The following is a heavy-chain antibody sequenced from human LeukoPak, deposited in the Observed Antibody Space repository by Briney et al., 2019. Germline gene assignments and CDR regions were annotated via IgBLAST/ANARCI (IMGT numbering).Heavy chain of an antibody. J-gene: IGHJ4*02. Sequence: GGSLRLSCAASGFTISANFMSWVRQAPGKGLEWVSVMYSVSSTFYADSVKGRFTISRDGYKNTLDLQMDSLRVDDTAVYYCARDLSGYSFGFGGDLWGQGTLVTVSS. D-gene: IGHD6-13*01. V-gene: IGHV3-66*01. CDR3: ARDLSGYSFGFGGDL. CDR1: GFTISANF. CDR2: MYSVSST.